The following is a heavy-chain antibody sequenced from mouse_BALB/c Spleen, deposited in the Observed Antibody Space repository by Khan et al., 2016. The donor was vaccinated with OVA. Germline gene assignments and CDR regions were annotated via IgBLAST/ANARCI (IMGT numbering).Heavy chain of an antibody. CDR2: ISCYNGAA. J-gene: IGHJ4*01. D-gene: IGHD2-3*01. CDR3: AGDGYYCALDY. V-gene: IGHV1S34*01. Sequence: LVKAGASVKISCTASGYSFNGYYIHWVKQSHGKSLEWIGYISCYNGAASYSQKFKGKATFTAHTSSTPAYMQLNSLTSEDSAVYYCAGDGYYCALDYWGQGTSVTVSS. CDR1: GYSFNGYY.